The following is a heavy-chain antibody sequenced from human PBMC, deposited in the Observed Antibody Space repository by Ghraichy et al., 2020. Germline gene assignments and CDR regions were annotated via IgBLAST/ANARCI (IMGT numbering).Heavy chain of an antibody. CDR3: ARGRRGRPGPYSSRVPAVGHAFDI. D-gene: IGHD6-13*01. CDR1: GGSFIGYY. Sequence: SETLSLTCAVYGGSFIGYYWSWIRQPPGKGLEWIGEINHSGSTNYNPSLKSRVTISVDTSKNQFSLKLSSVTAADTAVYYCARGRRGRPGPYSSRVPAVGHAFDIWGQGTMVTVSS. CDR2: INHSGST. J-gene: IGHJ3*02. V-gene: IGHV4-34*01.